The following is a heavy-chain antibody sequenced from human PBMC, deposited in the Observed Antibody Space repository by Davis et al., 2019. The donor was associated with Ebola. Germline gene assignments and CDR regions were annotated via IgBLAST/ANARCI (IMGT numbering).Heavy chain of an antibody. CDR2: LGTSADT. Sequence: GGSLRLSCAASGFTFSSYAMSWVRQAPGKGLEWVSTLGTSADTYYADSVKGRFTISRDNSKNTLHLQMNSLRVEDTAIYYCAKDTSHIWFDVWGQGTMVTVSS. CDR3: AKDTSHIWFDV. CDR1: GFTFSSYA. V-gene: IGHV3-23*01. J-gene: IGHJ3*01. D-gene: IGHD1-26*01.